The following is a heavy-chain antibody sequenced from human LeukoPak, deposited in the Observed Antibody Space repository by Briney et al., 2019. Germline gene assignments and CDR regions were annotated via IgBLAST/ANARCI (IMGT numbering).Heavy chain of an antibody. CDR2: ISAYNGNT. J-gene: IGHJ6*03. Sequence: ASVKVSCKASGYTFTSYGISWVRQAPGQGLEWMGWISAYNGNTNYAQKPQGRVTMTTDTSTSTAYMELRSLRSDDTAVYYCARAVLSPDFYYMDVWGKGTTVTVSS. CDR3: ARAVLSPDFYYMDV. CDR1: GYTFTSYG. V-gene: IGHV1-18*01. D-gene: IGHD3-10*02.